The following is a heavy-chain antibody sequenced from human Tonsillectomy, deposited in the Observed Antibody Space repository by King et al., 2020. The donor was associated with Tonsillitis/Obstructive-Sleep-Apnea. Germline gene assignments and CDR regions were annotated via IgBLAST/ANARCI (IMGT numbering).Heavy chain of an antibody. CDR1: GFTFSSYA. CDR2: ISYDGSNK. J-gene: IGHJ4*02. D-gene: IGHD2-2*02. Sequence: VQLVESGGGVVQPGRSLRLSCAASGFTFSSYAMHVVRQAPGKGLEWVAVISYDGSNKYYAESVKGRFTISRDNSKNTLYLQMNSLRAEDTAVYYCARKGIAIPFDYWGQGTLVTVSS. CDR3: ARKGIAIPFDY. V-gene: IGHV3-30*01.